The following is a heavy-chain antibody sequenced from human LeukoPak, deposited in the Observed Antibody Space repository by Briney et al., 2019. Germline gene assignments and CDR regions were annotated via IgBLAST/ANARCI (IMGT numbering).Heavy chain of an antibody. CDR2: IYYSGDT. CDR1: GGSISGHH. V-gene: IGHV4-59*11. J-gene: IGHJ4*02. CDR3: ARCTSTSCYNFDY. D-gene: IGHD2-2*02. Sequence: SETLSLTCIVSGGSISGHHWSWIRQPPGKGLEWIGYIYYSGDTDYTPSLKSRVTLSVDTSKSQFSLRLSSVTAADTAVYYCARCTSTSCYNFDYWSQGTLVTVSS.